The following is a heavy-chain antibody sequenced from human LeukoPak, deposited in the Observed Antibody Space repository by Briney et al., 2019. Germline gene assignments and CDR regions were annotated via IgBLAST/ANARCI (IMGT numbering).Heavy chain of an antibody. CDR3: ARGQYDYDEGNYRPPDY. CDR1: GFTFDDYG. CDR2: INQGGSEK. J-gene: IGHJ4*02. Sequence: LSGGSLRLSCAASGFTFDDYGMSWVRQAPGKGLEWVANINQGGSEKYYMDSVKGRFTISRDNVKKSLYLQLNSLRAEDTAVYYCARGQYDYDEGNYRPPDYWGQGTLVTVSS. V-gene: IGHV3-7*01. D-gene: IGHD3-16*02.